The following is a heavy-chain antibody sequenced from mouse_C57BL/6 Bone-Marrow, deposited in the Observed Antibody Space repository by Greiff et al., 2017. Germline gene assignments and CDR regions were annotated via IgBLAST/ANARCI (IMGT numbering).Heavy chain of an antibody. CDR3: ARSLFDYYGSSPCDY. D-gene: IGHD1-1*01. V-gene: IGHV1-72*01. CDR1: GYTFTSYW. CDR2: IDPNSGGT. Sequence: QVQLKQPGAELVKPGASVKLSCKASGYTFTSYWMHWVKQRPGRGLEWIGRIDPNSGGTKYNEKFKSKATLTVDKHSSTAYMQLSSLTSEDSAVYYCARSLFDYYGSSPCDYWGQGTTLTVSS. J-gene: IGHJ2*01.